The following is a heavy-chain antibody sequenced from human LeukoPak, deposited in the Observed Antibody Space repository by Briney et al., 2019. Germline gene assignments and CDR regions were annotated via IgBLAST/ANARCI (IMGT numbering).Heavy chain of an antibody. J-gene: IGHJ4*02. CDR3: ARKPLSGGYGGTIDF. CDR2: ISSSSSTI. D-gene: IGHD5-12*01. Sequence: GGSLTLSCAASGFTFSSYGMNWVRQAPGKGMGWVSYISSSSSTIYYADSAMGRFTISRDNAKKTLYLQMNRLRAEDPAIYYCARKPLSGGYGGTIDFWGQGTLVTVSS. V-gene: IGHV3-48*04. CDR1: GFTFSSYG.